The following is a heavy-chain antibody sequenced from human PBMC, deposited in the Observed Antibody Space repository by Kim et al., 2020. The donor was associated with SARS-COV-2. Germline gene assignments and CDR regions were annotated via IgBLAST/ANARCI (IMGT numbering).Heavy chain of an antibody. CDR1: GFTFSSYW. D-gene: IGHD1-26*01. Sequence: GGSLRLSCAASGFTFSSYWMSWVRQAPGKGLEWVANIKQDGSEKYYVDSVKGRFTISRDNAKNSLYLQMNSLRAEDTAVYYCARDDSGSYLPQLGYWGQGTLVTVSS. CDR2: IKQDGSEK. CDR3: ARDDSGSYLPQLGY. V-gene: IGHV3-7*03. J-gene: IGHJ4*02.